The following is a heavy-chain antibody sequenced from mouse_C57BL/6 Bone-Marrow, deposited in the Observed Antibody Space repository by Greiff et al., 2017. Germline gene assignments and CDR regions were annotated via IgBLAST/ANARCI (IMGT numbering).Heavy chain of an antibody. Sequence: VQLQQSGPELVKPGASVKISCKASGYTFTDYYMNWVKQSHGKSLEWIGDINPNNGGTSYNQKFKGKATLTVDKSSSTAYMELRSLTSEDSAVYYCARVRGYYFDYWGQGTTRTVSS. J-gene: IGHJ2*01. CDR2: INPNNGGT. V-gene: IGHV1-26*01. CDR1: GYTFTDYY. CDR3: ARVRGYYFDY.